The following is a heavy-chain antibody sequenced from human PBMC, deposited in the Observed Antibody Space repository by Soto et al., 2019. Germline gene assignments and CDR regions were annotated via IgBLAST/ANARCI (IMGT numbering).Heavy chain of an antibody. CDR3: AKRGQVSWDVVVPAAIDY. CDR2: ISGSGGST. J-gene: IGHJ4*02. V-gene: IGHV3-23*01. D-gene: IGHD2-2*01. Sequence: GGSLRLSCAASGFTFSSYAMSWVRQAPGKGLEWVSAISGSGGSTYYADSVKGRFTISRDNSKNTLYLQMNSLRAEDTAVYYCAKRGQVSWDVVVPAAIDYWGQGTLVTVSS. CDR1: GFTFSSYA.